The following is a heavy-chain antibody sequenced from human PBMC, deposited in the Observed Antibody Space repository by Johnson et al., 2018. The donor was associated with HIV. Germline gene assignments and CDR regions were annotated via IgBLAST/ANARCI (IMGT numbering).Heavy chain of an antibody. V-gene: IGHV3-7*01. CDR1: GFTFSSYW. CDR2: IKQDGSEK. Sequence: MQLVESGGGLVQPGGSLRLSCAASGFTFSSYWMSWVRQAPGKGLEWVANIKQDGSEKYYVDSVKGRFTISRDNAKNSVYLQINSLRVADTAIYYCARGGSTAGFDIWGQGTMVTVSS. D-gene: IGHD6-19*01. J-gene: IGHJ3*02. CDR3: ARGGSTAGFDI.